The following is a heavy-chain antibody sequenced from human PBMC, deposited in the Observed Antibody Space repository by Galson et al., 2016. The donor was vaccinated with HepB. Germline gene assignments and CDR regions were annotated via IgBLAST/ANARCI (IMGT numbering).Heavy chain of an antibody. D-gene: IGHD3-10*01. CDR3: ARGPPYGEFDY. V-gene: IGHV3-21*01. CDR1: GFTFSSYT. Sequence: SLRLSCAASGFTFSSYTMNWVRQAPGKGLEWVSSISTSSSDIYYADSVKGRFTISRDNAKNTLYLQMNGLKAEDTAVYYCARGPPYGEFDYWGQGTLVTVSS. CDR2: ISTSSSDI. J-gene: IGHJ4*02.